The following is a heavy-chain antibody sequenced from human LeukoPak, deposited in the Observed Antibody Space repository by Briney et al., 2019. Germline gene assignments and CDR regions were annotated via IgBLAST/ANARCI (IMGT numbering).Heavy chain of an antibody. CDR2: ISGSSTTI. V-gene: IGHV3-48*04. J-gene: IGHJ4*02. D-gene: IGHD1-26*01. Sequence: GGSLRLSCAASGFIFSSYSMNWVRQAPGKGLEWVSYISGSSTTIYYADSVKGRFTTSRDNAKNSLFLQMDSLRAEDTAVYYCARDYRGDYWGQGTLVTVSS. CDR1: GFIFSSYS. CDR3: ARDYRGDY.